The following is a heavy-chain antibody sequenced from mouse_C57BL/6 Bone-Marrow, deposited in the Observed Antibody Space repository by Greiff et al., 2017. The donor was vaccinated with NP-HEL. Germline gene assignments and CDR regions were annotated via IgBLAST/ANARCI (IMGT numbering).Heavy chain of an antibody. D-gene: IGHD2-4*01. CDR3: ARSGLRRNDY. J-gene: IGHJ2*01. Sequence: QVQLQQPGAELVRPGTSVKVSCKASGYAFTNYLIEWVKQRPGQGLEWIGVINPGSGGTNYNEKFKGKATLTADKSSSTAYMQLSSLTSEDSAVYFCARSGLRRNDYWGQGTTLTVSS. CDR2: INPGSGGT. V-gene: IGHV1-54*01. CDR1: GYAFTNYL.